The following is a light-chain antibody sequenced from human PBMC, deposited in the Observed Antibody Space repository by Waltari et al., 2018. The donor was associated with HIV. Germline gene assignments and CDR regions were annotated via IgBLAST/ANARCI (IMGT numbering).Light chain of an antibody. CDR1: QRLNTSDGNTY. V-gene: IGKV2-30*01. CDR2: RVS. J-gene: IGKJ2*01. CDR3: MQSAHWPYT. Sequence: DVVMTQSPLSLPVTLGQPTSISCRSSQRLNTSDGNTYLNWFHQRPGQSPRRLIYRVSRRDSVAPDIFSGSAAATNFTLKISRVEAGDVGVSYSMQSAHWPYTFGQGTKLEIK.